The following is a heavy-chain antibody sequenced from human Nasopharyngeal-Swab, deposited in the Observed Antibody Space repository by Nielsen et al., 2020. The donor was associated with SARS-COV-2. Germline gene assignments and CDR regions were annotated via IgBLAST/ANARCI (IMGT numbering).Heavy chain of an antibody. Sequence: GESLKISCAASGFTFSSYAMSWVRQAPGKGLEWVSAISGSGGSTYYAGSVKGRFTISRDNSKNTLYLQMNSLRAEDTAVYYCAKALLHIVVVTAPGGYWGQGTLVTVSS. CDR1: GFTFSSYA. CDR3: AKALLHIVVVTAPGGY. CDR2: ISGSGGST. D-gene: IGHD2-21*02. J-gene: IGHJ4*02. V-gene: IGHV3-23*01.